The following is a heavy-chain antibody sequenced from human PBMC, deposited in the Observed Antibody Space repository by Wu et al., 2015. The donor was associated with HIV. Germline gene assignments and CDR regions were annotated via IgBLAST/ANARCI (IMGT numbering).Heavy chain of an antibody. CDR3: ARAPIKYCSGGSCYPTDYYYYGMDV. V-gene: IGHV1-2*02. CDR1: EGTFSSSG. J-gene: IGHJ6*02. D-gene: IGHD2-15*01. CDR2: INPNSGGT. Sequence: QVQLVQSGAEVRKPGSSVKVSCKASEGTFSSSGISWVRQAPGQGLEWMGWINPNSGGTNYAQKFQGRVTMTRDTSISTAYMELSRLRSDDTAVYYCARAPIKYCSGGSCYPTDYYYYGMDVWGQGTTVTVSS.